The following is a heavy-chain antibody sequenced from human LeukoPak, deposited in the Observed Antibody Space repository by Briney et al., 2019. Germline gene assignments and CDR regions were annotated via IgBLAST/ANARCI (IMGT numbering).Heavy chain of an antibody. Sequence: PSETLSLTCTVSGGSIRSSYYYWGWIRQPPGKGLEWIGSIYDSGSTYYNPSLKSRVTISVDTSKNQFSLKLSSVTAADTAVYYCARESGLEGKLDLDYWGQGTLVTVSS. CDR2: IYDSGST. J-gene: IGHJ4*02. CDR1: GGSIRSSYYY. CDR3: ARESGLEGKLDLDY. D-gene: IGHD1-1*01. V-gene: IGHV4-39*02.